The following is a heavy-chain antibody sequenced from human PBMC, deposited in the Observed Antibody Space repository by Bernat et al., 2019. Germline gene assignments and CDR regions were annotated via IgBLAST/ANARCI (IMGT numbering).Heavy chain of an antibody. CDR2: IYYSGST. D-gene: IGHD4-17*01. CDR1: GGSISSSSYY. CDR3: ARTFYYGDSYNWFDP. Sequence: QLQLQESGPGLVKPSETLSLTCTVSGGSISSSSYYWGWIRQPPRKGLEWIGSIYYSGSTYYNPSLKSRVTISVDTSKNQFSLKLSSVTAADTAVYYCARTFYYGDSYNWFDPWGQGTLVTVSS. J-gene: IGHJ5*02. V-gene: IGHV4-39*01.